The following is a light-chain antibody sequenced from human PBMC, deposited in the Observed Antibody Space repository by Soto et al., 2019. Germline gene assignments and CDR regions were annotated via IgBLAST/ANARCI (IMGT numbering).Light chain of an antibody. Sequence: EIVLTQSPATLSLSPGERATLSCRASHSVNSYLAWYQQKPGQAPRLIIYDVSNRATGIPARFSGSGSGTDFTLTISSLEPADFAVYYCQQRSNWPLTFGGGTKVEIK. CDR3: QQRSNWPLT. J-gene: IGKJ4*01. CDR2: DVS. V-gene: IGKV3-11*01. CDR1: HSVNSY.